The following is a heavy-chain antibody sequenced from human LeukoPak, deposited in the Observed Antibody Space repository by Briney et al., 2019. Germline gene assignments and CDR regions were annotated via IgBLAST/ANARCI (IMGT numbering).Heavy chain of an antibody. CDR3: ARIAAAQAFDP. CDR1: GFTFSSYW. D-gene: IGHD6-13*01. Sequence: SGGSLRLSCAASGFTFSSYWMSWVRQAPGKGLEWVASIKQDGSEKYYVDSVKGRFTISRDNAKNSLYLQMNSLRAEDTAVYYCARIAAAQAFDPWGQGTLVTVSS. J-gene: IGHJ5*02. V-gene: IGHV3-7*01. CDR2: IKQDGSEK.